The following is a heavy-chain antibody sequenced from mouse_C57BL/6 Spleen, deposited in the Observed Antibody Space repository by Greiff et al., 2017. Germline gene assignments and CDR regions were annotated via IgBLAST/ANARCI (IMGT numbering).Heavy chain of an antibody. D-gene: IGHD1-1*01. J-gene: IGHJ2*01. Sequence: VQLKESVAELVRPGASVKLSCTASGFNIKNTYMHWVKQRPEQGLEWIGRIDPANGNTKYAPKFQGKATITADTSSNTAYLQLSSLTSEDTAIYHCARDYGSSPPFDYWGQGTTLTVSS. CDR2: IDPANGNT. CDR3: ARDYGSSPPFDY. V-gene: IGHV14-3*01. CDR1: GFNIKNTY.